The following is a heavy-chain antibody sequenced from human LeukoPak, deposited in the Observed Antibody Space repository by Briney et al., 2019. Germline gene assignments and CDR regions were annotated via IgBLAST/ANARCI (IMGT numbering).Heavy chain of an antibody. CDR3: ARGGDDSSGYYYLLDY. V-gene: IGHV3-33*01. J-gene: IGHJ4*02. CDR1: GFTFSSYG. D-gene: IGHD3-22*01. CDR2: IWYDGSNK. Sequence: GRSLRLSCAASGFTFSSYGMHWVRQAPGKGLEWVAVIWYDGSNKYYADSVKGRFTISRDNSKNTLYLQMNSLRAEGTAVYYCARGGDDSSGYYYLLDYWGQGTLDTVSS.